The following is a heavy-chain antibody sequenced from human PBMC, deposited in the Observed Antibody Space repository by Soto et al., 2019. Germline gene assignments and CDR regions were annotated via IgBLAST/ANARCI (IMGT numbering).Heavy chain of an antibody. CDR1: GSTFSSYA. CDR3: AKTLRITFGGVIGPFDY. D-gene: IGHD3-16*02. J-gene: IGHJ4*02. V-gene: IGHV3-23*01. Sequence: PGGSLRLSCAASGSTFSSYAMSWVRQAPGKGLEWVSAISGSGGSTYYADSVKGRFTISRDNSKNTLYLQMNSLRAEDTAVYYCAKTLRITFGGVIGPFDYWGQGTLVTVSS. CDR2: ISGSGGST.